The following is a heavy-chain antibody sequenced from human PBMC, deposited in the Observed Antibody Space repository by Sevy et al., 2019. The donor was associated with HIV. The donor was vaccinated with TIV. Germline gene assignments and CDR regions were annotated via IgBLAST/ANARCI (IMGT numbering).Heavy chain of an antibody. CDR3: TRHANGSIDY. V-gene: IGHV3-73*01. CDR1: GFTFSGSA. Sequence: GGSLRLSCAASGFTFSGSAMHWVRQASGKGLEWVGGIRSKANSYATAYAASVKGRFTISRDDSKNTAYLQMNSLKTEDTAVYYCTRHANGSIDYWGQGTLVTVSS. D-gene: IGHD2-15*01. J-gene: IGHJ4*02. CDR2: IRSKANSYAT.